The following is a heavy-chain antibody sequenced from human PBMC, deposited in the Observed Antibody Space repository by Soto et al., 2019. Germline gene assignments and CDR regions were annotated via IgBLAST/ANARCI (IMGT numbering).Heavy chain of an antibody. CDR2: INPNSGGT. CDR1: GYTFTVYY. V-gene: IGHV1-2*04. D-gene: IGHD3-3*01. CDR3: ARGKSRITIFGVASPSTDY. Sequence: ASVKVSCKASGYTFTVYYMHWVRQAPGQGLEWMGWINPNSGGTNYAQKFQGWVTMTRDTSISTAYMELSRLRSDDTAVYYCARGKSRITIFGVASPSTDYWGQGTLVTVSS. J-gene: IGHJ4*02.